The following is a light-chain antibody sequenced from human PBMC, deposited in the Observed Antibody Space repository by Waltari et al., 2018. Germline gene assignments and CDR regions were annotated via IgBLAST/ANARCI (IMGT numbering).Light chain of an antibody. CDR2: EVS. V-gene: IGLV2-14*01. CDR3: NSYTPGKTQV. CDR1: NSDVGAYNY. Sequence: QSALTQPASVSGSPGQSITISCTGTNSDVGAYNYVSWYQQHPGKAPQLVIYEVSYRPPGVSNRFSGSKSGNTASLTISGLQAEDEADYYCNSYTPGKTQVFGTGTQVTVL. J-gene: IGLJ1*01.